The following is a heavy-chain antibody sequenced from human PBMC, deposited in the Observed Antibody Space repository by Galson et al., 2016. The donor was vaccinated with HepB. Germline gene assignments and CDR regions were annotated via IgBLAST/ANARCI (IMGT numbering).Heavy chain of an antibody. V-gene: IGHV4-39*01. CDR3: ARALEYRDAGSPYNWFEP. CDR1: GGSISSTSNHY. CDR2: ISYSGST. D-gene: IGHD6-6*01. Sequence: ETLSLTCTVSGGSISSTSNHYWGWIRQSPGKGLEWIGSISYSGSTHYSPSLKSRVTISGDTSKNQFYLKLNSMSAADAAVYYCARALEYRDAGSPYNWFEPWGQGTLVTVSP. J-gene: IGHJ5*02.